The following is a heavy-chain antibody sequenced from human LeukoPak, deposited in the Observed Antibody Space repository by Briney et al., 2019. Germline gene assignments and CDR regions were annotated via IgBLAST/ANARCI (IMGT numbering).Heavy chain of an antibody. V-gene: IGHV3-21*01. CDR1: GFTFSSYS. J-gene: IGHJ6*02. CDR2: ISSSSSYI. Sequence: KPGGSLRLSCAASGFTFSSYSMNWVRQAPGKGLEWVSSISSSSSYIYYADSVKGRFTNSRDNAENSVYLQMNSLRAEDTAVYYCARGVGYCSGGSCYAPSGLYYGMDVWGQGTTVTVSS. D-gene: IGHD2-15*01. CDR3: ARGVGYCSGGSCYAPSGLYYGMDV.